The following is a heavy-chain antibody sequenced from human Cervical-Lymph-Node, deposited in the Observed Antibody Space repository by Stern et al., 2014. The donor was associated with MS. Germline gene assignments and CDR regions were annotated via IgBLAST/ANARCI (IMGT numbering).Heavy chain of an antibody. CDR1: GGSITTYY. V-gene: IGHV4-59*01. D-gene: IGHD2-2*01. CDR2: FDHTGTT. CDR3: ARNAVLDY. Sequence: QVQLQESGPRLVKPSETLSLTCTVSGGSITTYYWNWIRQPPGKGLEWIGYFDHTGTTTYHPSLKSRVTISPDTSKNQLSLRPTAVTAADTAVYYCARNAVLDYWGQGILVTVSS. J-gene: IGHJ4*02.